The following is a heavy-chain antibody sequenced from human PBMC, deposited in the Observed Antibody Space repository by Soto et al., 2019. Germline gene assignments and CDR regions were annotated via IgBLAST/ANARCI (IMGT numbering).Heavy chain of an antibody. D-gene: IGHD6-19*01. CDR2: IYYSGST. Sequence: SETLSLTCTVSGGSISSYYWSWIRQPPGKGLEWIGYIYYSGSTNYNPSLKSRVTISVDTSKNQFSLKLSSVTAADTAVYYCARVVSSGWYSISGYFDYWGQGTLVTVSS. CDR1: GGSISSYY. J-gene: IGHJ4*02. V-gene: IGHV4-59*01. CDR3: ARVVSSGWYSISGYFDY.